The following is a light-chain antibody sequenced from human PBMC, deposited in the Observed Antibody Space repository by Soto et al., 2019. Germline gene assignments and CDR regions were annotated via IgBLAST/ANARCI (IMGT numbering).Light chain of an antibody. V-gene: IGKV4-1*01. Sequence: DIVMTQSPDSLAVSLGERATINCKSSQSIFYSSNNKNYLAWFQQKPGQPPKLLIYWASTRESGVPDRFSGSGSWTDFTLTISSLQAEDVAVYYCQQYYSAPTWTFGQGTKVEIK. J-gene: IGKJ1*01. CDR3: QQYYSAPTWT. CDR2: WAS. CDR1: QSIFYSSNNKNY.